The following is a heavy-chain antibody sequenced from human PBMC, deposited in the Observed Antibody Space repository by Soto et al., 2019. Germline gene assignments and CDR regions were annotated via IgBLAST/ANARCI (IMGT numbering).Heavy chain of an antibody. D-gene: IGHD3-10*01. Sequence: QVQLQQSGPGLVKPSQTLSLTCAISGDSVSSNSAAWNWIRQSPSRGLEWLGRTYYRSKWYNDYAVSVKSKITINPDTSKNQFSLQLNAVTPEDTAVYYCARDLTGMPRVVYGSGSYLDYWGQGTLVTVSS. V-gene: IGHV6-1*01. CDR1: GDSVSSNSAA. J-gene: IGHJ4*02. CDR2: TYYRSKWYN. CDR3: ARDLTGMPRVVYGSGSYLDY.